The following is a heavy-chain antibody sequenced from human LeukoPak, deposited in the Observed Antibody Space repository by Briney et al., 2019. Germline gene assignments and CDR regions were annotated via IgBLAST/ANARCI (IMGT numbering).Heavy chain of an antibody. J-gene: IGHJ4*02. V-gene: IGHV4-59*01. Sequence: SETLSLXCTVSGGSISSYYWSWIRLPPGKGLEWIGYIYYSGSNNYNPSLKSRVTISVDTSKNQFSLKLSSVTAADTAVYYCARDSGDGYNLSWGQGTLVTVSS. CDR2: IYYSGSN. CDR3: ARDSGDGYNLS. CDR1: GGSISSYY. D-gene: IGHD5-24*01.